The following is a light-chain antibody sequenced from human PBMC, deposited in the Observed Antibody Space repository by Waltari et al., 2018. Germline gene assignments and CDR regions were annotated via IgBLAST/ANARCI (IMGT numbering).Light chain of an antibody. J-gene: IGKJ2*02. CDR2: GAS. V-gene: IGKV3-20*01. Sequence: ETVLTQSPGTLSFSPGEGATLSCRASQSVSSSYLAWYQQKPGPAPRLLIYGASSRATGIPDRFSGSGSGTDFTLTIIRLETEDFAVYYCHQYGSSPGTFGQGTKLEIK. CDR1: QSVSSSY. CDR3: HQYGSSPGT.